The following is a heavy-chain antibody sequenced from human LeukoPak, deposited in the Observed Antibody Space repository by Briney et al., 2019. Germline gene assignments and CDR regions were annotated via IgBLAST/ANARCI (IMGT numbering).Heavy chain of an antibody. CDR1: GYTLTELS. J-gene: IGHJ4*02. D-gene: IGHD3-22*01. CDR2: FDPEDGET. CDR3: ATDPCYYDSSGYCHDDY. Sequence: ASVKVSCKVSGYTLTELSMHRVRQAPGKGLEWMGGFDPEDGETIYAQKFQGRVTMTEDTSTDTAYMELSSLRSEDTAVYHCATDPCYYDSSGYCHDDYWGQGTLVTVSS. V-gene: IGHV1-24*01.